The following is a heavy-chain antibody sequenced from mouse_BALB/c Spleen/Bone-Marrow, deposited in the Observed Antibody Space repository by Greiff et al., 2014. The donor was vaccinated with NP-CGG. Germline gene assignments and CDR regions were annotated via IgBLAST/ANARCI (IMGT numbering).Heavy chain of an antibody. J-gene: IGHJ1*01. CDR3: ARYESYGNYLYFDV. CDR2: FYPGSGSI. V-gene: IGHV1-62-2*01. Sequence: QVQLQQSGAGLVKPGASVKLSCKASGYTFTEYIIHWVKQRSGQGLEWIGWFYPGSGSIKYNEKFKDKATLTADKSSSTVYMELSRMTSGDSAVYFCARYESYGNYLYFDVWGEGTTVTVSS. D-gene: IGHD2-10*02. CDR1: GYTFTEYI.